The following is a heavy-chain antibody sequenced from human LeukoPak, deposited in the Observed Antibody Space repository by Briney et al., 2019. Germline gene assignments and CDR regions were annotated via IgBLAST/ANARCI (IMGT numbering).Heavy chain of an antibody. V-gene: IGHV3-30*04. Sequence: GGSLRLSCAASGFNFSPYALHWVRQAPGKGLEWVAAISYDGSNKYYADSVKGRFTISRDESKNTLYLQMNSLRRDDTAVYYCTRAPHGMDVWGQGTTVTISS. CDR2: ISYDGSNK. CDR1: GFNFSPYA. J-gene: IGHJ6*02. CDR3: TRAPHGMDV.